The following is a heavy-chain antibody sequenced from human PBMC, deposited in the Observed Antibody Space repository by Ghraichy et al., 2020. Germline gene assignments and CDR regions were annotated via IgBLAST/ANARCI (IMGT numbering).Heavy chain of an antibody. V-gene: IGHV3-30*02. CDR3: AKELTFGGVIAKGSFDY. J-gene: IGHJ4*02. CDR1: GFTFSSYG. Sequence: GGSLRLSCAASGFTFSSYGMHWVRQAPGKGLEWVAFIRYDGSNKYYADSVKGRFTISRDNSKNTLYLQMNSLRAEDTAVYYCAKELTFGGVIAKGSFDYWGQGTLVTVSS. D-gene: IGHD3-16*02. CDR2: IRYDGSNK.